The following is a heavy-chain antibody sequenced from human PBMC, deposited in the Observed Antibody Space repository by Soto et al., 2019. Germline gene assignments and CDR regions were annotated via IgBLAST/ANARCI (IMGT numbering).Heavy chain of an antibody. Sequence: QVQLVQSGAEVKKPGASVKVSCKASGYTFTSYYMHWVRQAPGQGLEWMGIINPSGGSTSYAQKFQGRVIMTRDTYTSTVYMELSSLRSEDTAVYYCARDGHSSWSWFDPWGQGTLVTVSS. V-gene: IGHV1-46*01. J-gene: IGHJ5*02. CDR3: ARDGHSSWSWFDP. CDR1: GYTFTSYY. CDR2: INPSGGST. D-gene: IGHD6-6*01.